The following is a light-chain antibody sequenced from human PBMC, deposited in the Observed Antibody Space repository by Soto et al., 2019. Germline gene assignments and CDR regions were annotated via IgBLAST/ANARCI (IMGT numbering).Light chain of an antibody. J-gene: IGKJ4*01. CDR3: QQRSNWPPVT. CDR2: DAS. V-gene: IGKV3-11*01. Sequence: EIVLTQSPATLSLSPGERATLSCRASQSVSSYLAWYQQKPGQAPRLLIYDASNRATGIPARFSGSGSGTDFTLTISSLEPEDCAIYYCQQRSNWPPVTFGGGPKVEIK. CDR1: QSVSSY.